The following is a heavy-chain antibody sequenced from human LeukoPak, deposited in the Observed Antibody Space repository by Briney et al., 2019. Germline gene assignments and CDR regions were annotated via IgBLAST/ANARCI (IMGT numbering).Heavy chain of an antibody. CDR3: ARSDSGSYAYFQR. CDR2: INPNSGGT. V-gene: IGHV1-2*02. CDR1: GYTFTSYD. J-gene: IGHJ1*01. Sequence: ASVKVSCKASGYTFTSYDINWVRQAPGHGLEWMGWINPNSGGTNSAQKFQGRVTMTRDTSISTAYMELSRLRSDDTAMYYCARSDSGSYAYFQRWGQGTLVTVSS. D-gene: IGHD1-26*01.